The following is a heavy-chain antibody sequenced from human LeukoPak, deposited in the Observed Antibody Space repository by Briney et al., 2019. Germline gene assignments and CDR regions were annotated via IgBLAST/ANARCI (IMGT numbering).Heavy chain of an antibody. CDR1: GGSISSSSYY. D-gene: IGHD3-10*01. Sequence: SETLSLTCTVSGGSISSSSYYWGWVRQPPGKGLEWIGSIYYSGSTNYNPSLKSRVIISVDTSKNQFSLKLSSVTAADTAVYYCARGLFGEFFYYYYVDVWGKGTTVTVSS. CDR2: IYYSGST. J-gene: IGHJ6*03. V-gene: IGHV4-39*07. CDR3: ARGLFGEFFYYYYVDV.